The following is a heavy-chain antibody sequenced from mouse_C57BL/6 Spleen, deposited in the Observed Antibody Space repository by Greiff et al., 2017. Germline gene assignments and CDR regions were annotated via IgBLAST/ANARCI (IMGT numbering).Heavy chain of an antibody. CDR3: ADGGWDGDWYFDV. D-gene: IGHD4-1*01. Sequence: VQLQQSGAELARPGASVKLSCKASGYTFTSYGISWVKQRTGQGLEWIGEIYPRSGNTYYNEKFKGKATLTADKSSSTAYMGLRSLTSEDSAVYFCADGGWDGDWYFDVWGTGTTVTVSS. V-gene: IGHV1-81*01. CDR1: GYTFTSYG. J-gene: IGHJ1*03. CDR2: IYPRSGNT.